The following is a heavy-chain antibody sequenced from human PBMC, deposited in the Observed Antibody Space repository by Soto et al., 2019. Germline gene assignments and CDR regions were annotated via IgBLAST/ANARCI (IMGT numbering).Heavy chain of an antibody. CDR3: AIGSGYYYCDAY. CDR2: INAGNGNT. J-gene: IGHJ4*02. D-gene: IGHD3-22*01. CDR1: GYTFTSYA. V-gene: IGHV1-3*05. Sequence: QVQLVQSGAEEKKPGASVKVSCKASGYTFTSYAMHWVRQAPGQRFEWMGWINAGNGNTKYSQKFQGRVTITRDTSASTAYTELSSLRSEDTAVYYCAIGSGYYYCDAYWGQGTLVTVSS.